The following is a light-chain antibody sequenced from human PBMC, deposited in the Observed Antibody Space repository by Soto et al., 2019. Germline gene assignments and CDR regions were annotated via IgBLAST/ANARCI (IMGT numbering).Light chain of an antibody. CDR3: HQYNGCPRT. J-gene: IGKJ1*01. CDR1: QTISRC. CDR2: RTS. V-gene: IGKV3-15*01. Sequence: EVMLSQSPATLSGNPGDRATITCRASQTISRCLAWYQQKPGQAPSLLIYRTSTRASGVPARFSGSGSGTEFTLTITSLQPEDFAVYYCHQYNGCPRTFGQRTKV.